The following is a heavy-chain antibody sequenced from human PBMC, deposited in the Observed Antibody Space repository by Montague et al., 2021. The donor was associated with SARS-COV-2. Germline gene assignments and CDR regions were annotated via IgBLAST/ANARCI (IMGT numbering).Heavy chain of an antibody. CDR2: ILHTEST. CDR3: ATRVNYYDFLALQS. D-gene: IGHD3/OR15-3a*01. Sequence: SETLSLTCNVSGGSIESGNWWSGVRQTPGKGLEGIGEILHTESTNFNPSLKTRVAMSVDKSRNQFSLKLTSPTAADTAVYYCATRVNYYDFLALQSWGQGALVIVSS. CDR1: GGSIESGNW. J-gene: IGHJ4*02. V-gene: IGHV4/OR15-8*01.